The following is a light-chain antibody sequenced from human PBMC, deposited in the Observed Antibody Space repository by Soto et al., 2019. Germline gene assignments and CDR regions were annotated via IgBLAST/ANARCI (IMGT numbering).Light chain of an antibody. J-gene: IGKJ2*01. CDR1: QSVTSSY. Sequence: EIVLTQSPGTLSLSPGERATLSCRASQSVTSSYLAWYQQKLGQAPRLLIYGASTRATGIPDRFSGSGSGTDFPLTISRLEPEDFAVYYCQQYGSSPRYTFGQGTKLEIK. CDR3: QQYGSSPRYT. V-gene: IGKV3-20*01. CDR2: GAS.